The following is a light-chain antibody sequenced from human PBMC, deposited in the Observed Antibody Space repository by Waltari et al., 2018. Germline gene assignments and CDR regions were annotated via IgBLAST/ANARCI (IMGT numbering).Light chain of an antibody. CDR2: VNT. V-gene: IGLV1-40*01. J-gene: IGLJ2*01. Sequence: QSVLTQPPSVSGAPGQRVTISCTGSSSNIGAGNDVHWYQHLPGTAPKLLICVNTGRHSGVPDRFSGSMSGTSASLAITGLRAEDEGDYYCQSFDSNLNGGVLFGGGTKLTVL. CDR3: QSFDSNLNGGVL. CDR1: SSNIGAGND.